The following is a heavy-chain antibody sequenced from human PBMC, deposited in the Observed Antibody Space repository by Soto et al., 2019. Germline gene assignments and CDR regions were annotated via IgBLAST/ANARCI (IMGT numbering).Heavy chain of an antibody. Sequence: ASVKVSCKASGFTFTSSAVQWVRQARGQRLEWIGWIVVGSGNTNYAQKFQERVTITRDMSTCTAYMELSSLRSEDTAVYYCAADSRKWELAYGYWGQGTLVTVSS. J-gene: IGHJ4*02. CDR3: AADSRKWELAYGY. CDR1: GFTFTSSA. V-gene: IGHV1-58*01. D-gene: IGHD1-26*01. CDR2: IVVGSGNT.